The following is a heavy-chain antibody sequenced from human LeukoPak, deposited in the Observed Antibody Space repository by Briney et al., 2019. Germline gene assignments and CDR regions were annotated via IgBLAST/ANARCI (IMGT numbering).Heavy chain of an antibody. J-gene: IGHJ4*02. CDR3: ARSYYFDSSAYYLFDY. Sequence: APVKVSCKASGYTFTTYAMNWVRQAPGQGLEWMGWINTNTGNPTYAQGFTGRFVFSLDTSVSTAYLQISSLKAEDTAVYYCARSYYFDSSAYYLFDYWGQGTLVTVSS. CDR1: GYTFTTYA. D-gene: IGHD3-22*01. CDR2: INTNTGNP. V-gene: IGHV7-4-1*02.